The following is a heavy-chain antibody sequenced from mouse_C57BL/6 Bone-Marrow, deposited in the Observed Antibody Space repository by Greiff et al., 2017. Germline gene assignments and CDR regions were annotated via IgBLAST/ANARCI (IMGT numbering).Heavy chain of an antibody. Sequence: QVQLQQSGAELVRPGTSVKVSCKASGYAFTNYLLEWVKQRPGQGLEWIGVINPGSGGTNYNEKFKGKATLTADKSSSTAYMQLSSLTSEDSAVYFCAREGGYHAMDYWGQGTSVTVSS. CDR1: GYAFTNYL. V-gene: IGHV1-54*01. J-gene: IGHJ4*01. CDR3: AREGGYHAMDY. CDR2: INPGSGGT.